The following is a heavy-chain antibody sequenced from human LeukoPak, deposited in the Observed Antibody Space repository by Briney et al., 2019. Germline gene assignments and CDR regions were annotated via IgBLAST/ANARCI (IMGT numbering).Heavy chain of an antibody. D-gene: IGHD6-13*01. V-gene: IGHV4-59*12. Sequence: SETLSLTCTVSGGSISSYYWSWIRQPPGKGLEWIGYIYYSGSTNYNPSLKSRVTISVDTSKNQFSLKLSSVTAADTAVYYCARGGYSSSWYKFDAFDIWGQGTMVTVSS. CDR1: GGSISSYY. J-gene: IGHJ3*02. CDR2: IYYSGST. CDR3: ARGGYSSSWYKFDAFDI.